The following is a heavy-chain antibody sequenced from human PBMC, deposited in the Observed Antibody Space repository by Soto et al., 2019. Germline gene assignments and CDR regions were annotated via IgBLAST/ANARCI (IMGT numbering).Heavy chain of an antibody. D-gene: IGHD1-26*01. CDR3: AKVSLGWELDY. CDR2: ISGSGGST. Sequence: EVQLLESGGGLVQPGGSLRLSCAAAGFNFSSYAMSWVRQAPGKGLEWVSAISGSGGSTYYADSVKGRFTISRDNSKKTLYLQMNSLRAEDTAVYYCAKVSLGWELDYLGQGTLVTVSA. V-gene: IGHV3-23*01. J-gene: IGHJ4*02. CDR1: GFNFSSYA.